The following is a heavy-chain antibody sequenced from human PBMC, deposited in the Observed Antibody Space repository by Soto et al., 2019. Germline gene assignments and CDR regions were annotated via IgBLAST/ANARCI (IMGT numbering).Heavy chain of an antibody. J-gene: IGHJ4*02. CDR3: AKDLGPYGSRWDY. V-gene: IGHV3-23*01. CDR1: GFTFSTYG. D-gene: IGHD3-10*01. Sequence: EVQLLESGGGLVQPGGSLRLSCAASGFTFSTYGMSWVRQAPGKGLEWVSGISGSGGSTYYADSVKGRFTISRDNXKNTLYLQMNSLRAEDTAVYYCAKDLGPYGSRWDYWGQGTLVTVSS. CDR2: ISGSGGST.